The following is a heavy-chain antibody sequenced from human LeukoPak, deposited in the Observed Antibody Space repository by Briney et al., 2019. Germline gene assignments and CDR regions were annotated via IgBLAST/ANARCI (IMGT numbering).Heavy chain of an antibody. J-gene: IGHJ3*02. CDR3: AREEVGGDFWSGYYNVPGAFDI. Sequence: GASVKVSCKASGGTFSSYAISWVRQAPGQGLEWMGRIIPILGIANYAQKFQGRVTITADKSTSTAYMELSRLRSDDTAVYYCAREEVGGDFWSGYYNVPGAFDIWGQGTMVTVSS. V-gene: IGHV1-69*04. CDR2: IIPILGIA. D-gene: IGHD3-3*01. CDR1: GGTFSSYA.